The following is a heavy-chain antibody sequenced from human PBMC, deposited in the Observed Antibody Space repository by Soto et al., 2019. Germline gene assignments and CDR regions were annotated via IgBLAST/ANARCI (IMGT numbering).Heavy chain of an antibody. CDR2: ITDNGGST. Sequence: GGSLRLSCAASGFTFSRDGMSWVRQAPGKGLEWVSLITDNGGSTYYADSVKGRFTISRDNTKNTLFLQMNSLRAEDAAVYYCAKERATTTAFDYWGQGALVTVSS. D-gene: IGHD4-17*01. V-gene: IGHV3-23*01. CDR1: GFTFSRDG. J-gene: IGHJ4*02. CDR3: AKERATTTAFDY.